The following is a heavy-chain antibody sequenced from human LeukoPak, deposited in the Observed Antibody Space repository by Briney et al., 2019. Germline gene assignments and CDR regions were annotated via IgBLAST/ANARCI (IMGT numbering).Heavy chain of an antibody. Sequence: PSETLSLTCTVSGGSISGYYWSWIRQPPGKGLEWIGEINHSGSTNYNPSLKSRVTISVDTSKNQFSLKLSSVTAADTAVYYCARDRVVVPAAIGDYYYYGMDVWGQGTTVTVSS. J-gene: IGHJ6*02. D-gene: IGHD2-2*02. CDR3: ARDRVVVPAAIGDYYYYGMDV. V-gene: IGHV4-34*01. CDR1: GGSISGYY. CDR2: INHSGST.